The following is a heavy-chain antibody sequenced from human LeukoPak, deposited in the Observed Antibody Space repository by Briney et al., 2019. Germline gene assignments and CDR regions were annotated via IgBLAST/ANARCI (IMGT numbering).Heavy chain of an antibody. CDR3: AREWGVDIVAETFDY. CDR1: GFTFSSYA. V-gene: IGHV3-30-3*01. D-gene: IGHD2-15*01. CDR2: ISYDGSNK. Sequence: GGSLRLSCAASGFTFSSYAMHWVRQAPGKGLEWVSVISYDGSNKYYADSVKGRFTISRDNSKNTLYLQMNSLRAEDTAVYYCAREWGVDIVAETFDYWGQGTLVTVSS. J-gene: IGHJ4*02.